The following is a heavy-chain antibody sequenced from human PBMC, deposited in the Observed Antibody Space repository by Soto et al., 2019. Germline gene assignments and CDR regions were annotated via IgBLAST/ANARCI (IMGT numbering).Heavy chain of an antibody. CDR2: MSYDDTKK. J-gene: IGHJ6*02. V-gene: IGHV3-30*04. CDR3: ATVRYPNTPYLHGMEV. CDR1: GFDFTNFF. Sequence: QVQLSESGGGVVQPGRSLKLSCEGSGFDFTNFFVYWVRQAPGEGLEWVALMSYDDTKKYYADSVKGRFTISRDTSKNTAHLEMKSLRAEDTAVYYCATVRYPNTPYLHGMEVWGQGTTVTVS. D-gene: IGHD3-9*01.